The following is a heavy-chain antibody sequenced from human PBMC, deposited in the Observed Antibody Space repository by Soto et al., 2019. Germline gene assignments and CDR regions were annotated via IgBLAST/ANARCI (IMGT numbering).Heavy chain of an antibody. CDR1: GDSINSGGYS. CDR3: ARDSRSGDYLDY. V-gene: IGHV4-30-2*01. Sequence: QLQLQESGSGLVKPSQTLSLTCAVSGDSINSGGYSWNWIRQPPGKGLEWIGYIYHSGGTDYNPSLKSRVTITVDSSNNQFSLKLSSVTAADTAVYYCARDSRSGDYLDYWGQGTRVTVSS. D-gene: IGHD2-15*01. CDR2: IYHSGGT. J-gene: IGHJ4*02.